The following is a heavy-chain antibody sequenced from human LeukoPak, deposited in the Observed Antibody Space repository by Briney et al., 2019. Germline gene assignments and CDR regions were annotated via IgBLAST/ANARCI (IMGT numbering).Heavy chain of an antibody. V-gene: IGHV3-23*01. Sequence: GGSLRLSCAASGFTFSSYAMSWVRQAPGKGLEWVSAISGSGGSTYYAGSVKGRFTISRDNSKNTLYLQMNSLRAEDTAVYYCAKAGYSYGTYYYYGMDVWGQGTTVTVSS. D-gene: IGHD5-18*01. CDR3: AKAGYSYGTYYYYGMDV. J-gene: IGHJ6*02. CDR1: GFTFSSYA. CDR2: ISGSGGST.